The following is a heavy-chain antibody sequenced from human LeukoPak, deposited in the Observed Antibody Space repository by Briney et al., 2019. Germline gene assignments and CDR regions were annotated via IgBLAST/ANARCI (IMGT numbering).Heavy chain of an antibody. V-gene: IGHV3-30*03. D-gene: IGHD6-19*01. CDR1: GFTFSNYG. J-gene: IGHJ4*02. CDR2: ISYEGRET. CDR3: ARVTRLGVAGFDF. Sequence: GGSLRLSCAASGFTFSNYGMHWVRQAPGKGLEWVAVISYEGRETYYADSVKGRFSVSRDNSKNITYLQMNSLGPDDTAVYYCARVTRLGVAGFDFWGQGTLVTVSS.